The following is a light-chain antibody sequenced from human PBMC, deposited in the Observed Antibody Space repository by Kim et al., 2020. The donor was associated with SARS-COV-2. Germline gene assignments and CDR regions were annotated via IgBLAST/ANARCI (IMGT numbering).Light chain of an antibody. CDR1: QSVSSN. Sequence: EIVMTQSPATLSVSPGERATLSCRASQSVSSNLAWYQQKPGQPPRLLIYGASTRATGIPARFSGSGSATEFTLTIGSLQSEDFAVYYCQQYNNWPPYTFGQGTKLEI. J-gene: IGKJ2*01. CDR3: QQYNNWPPYT. CDR2: GAS. V-gene: IGKV3-15*01.